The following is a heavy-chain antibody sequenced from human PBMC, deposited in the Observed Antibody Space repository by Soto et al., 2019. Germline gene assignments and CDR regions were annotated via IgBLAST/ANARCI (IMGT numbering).Heavy chain of an antibody. V-gene: IGHV1-18*01. CDR1: DYTFRNYG. J-gene: IGHJ6*02. CDR2: INTYNDNT. D-gene: IGHD3-10*01. CDR3: ARDQKRRSGCPNSFFYYGLDV. Sequence: RASVKGSCKASDYTFRNYGISWVRQAPGQGLEWMGWINTYNDNTNYAQKLQDRVTMTTDTSTSTAYMELRSLRSDDTAVYYCARDQKRRSGCPNSFFYYGLDVWG.